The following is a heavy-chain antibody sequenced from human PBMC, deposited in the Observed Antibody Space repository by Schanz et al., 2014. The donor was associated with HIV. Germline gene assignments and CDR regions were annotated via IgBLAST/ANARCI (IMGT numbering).Heavy chain of an antibody. D-gene: IGHD3-22*01. CDR1: GFIFNGYY. J-gene: IGHJ3*01. Sequence: QVQLVESGGGLVEPGGSLRLSCEASGFIFNGYYLTWIRQAPGKGLEWVSSIDSDGESKFYTDSVEGRFTVSRDNAKNSLSLQMNSLRAEDTAMYYCTRDAFYYDSPFDFWGQGTMVTVSS. CDR2: IDSDGESK. CDR3: TRDAFYYDSPFDF. V-gene: IGHV3-11*01.